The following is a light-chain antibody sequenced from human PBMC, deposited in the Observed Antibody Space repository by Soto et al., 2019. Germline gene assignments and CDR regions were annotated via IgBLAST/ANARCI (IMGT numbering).Light chain of an antibody. CDR1: QSISSW. CDR3: QQYKVFWT. CDR2: KAS. J-gene: IGKJ1*01. V-gene: IGKV1-5*03. Sequence: DIQMTQSPSTLSASVGDRVTITCRASQSISSWLAWYQQKPGKAPKLLIYKASSLESGVPSRFSGSGSGTEFTLTISSLQPYEFATYYCQQYKVFWTFGQGTKV.